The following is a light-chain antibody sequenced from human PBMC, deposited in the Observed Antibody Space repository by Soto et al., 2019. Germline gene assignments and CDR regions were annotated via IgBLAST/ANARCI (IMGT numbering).Light chain of an antibody. CDR2: EGS. CDR3: CSYAGISTWV. V-gene: IGLV2-23*01. CDR1: SSDVGTYNL. Sequence: QSALTQPASVSGSPGQSITISCTGTSSDVGTYNLVSWYQQHPGKAPKLMIYEGSKRPSGDSSRFSGSKSGNTASLTISGLQAEDEADYYCCSYAGISTWVFGGGTKFTVL. J-gene: IGLJ3*02.